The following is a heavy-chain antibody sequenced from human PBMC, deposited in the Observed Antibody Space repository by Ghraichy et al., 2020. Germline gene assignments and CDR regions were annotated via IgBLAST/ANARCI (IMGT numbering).Heavy chain of an antibody. Sequence: LSLTCAVSEFTFDGYPMTWVRQAPGKGLEWVSTLGADGRSTFYADSVKGRFTISRDNAKNSMSLQMNSLRDEDTAVYYCARASRVVRFYYYDGMDVWGQGTTVTVSS. CDR2: LGADGRST. CDR1: EFTFDGYP. J-gene: IGHJ6*02. V-gene: IGHV3-48*02. CDR3: ARASRVVRFYYYDGMDV. D-gene: IGHD4-23*01.